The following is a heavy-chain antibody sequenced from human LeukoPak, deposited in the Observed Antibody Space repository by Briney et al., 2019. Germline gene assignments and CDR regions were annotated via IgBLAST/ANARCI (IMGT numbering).Heavy chain of an antibody. CDR2: INHSGST. J-gene: IGHJ4*02. Sequence: PSETLSLTCAVYGGSFSGYYWSWIRQPPGKGLEWIGEINHSGSTNYNPSLKGRVTISVDTSKNQFSLKLSSVTAADTAVYYCARVGSLRVVDYWGQGTLVTVSS. D-gene: IGHD3-10*01. V-gene: IGHV4-34*01. CDR1: GGSFSGYY. CDR3: ARVGSLRVVDY.